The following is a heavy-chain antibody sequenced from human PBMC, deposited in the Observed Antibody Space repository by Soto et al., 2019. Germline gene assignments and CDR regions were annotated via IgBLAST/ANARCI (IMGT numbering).Heavy chain of an antibody. CDR2: IYYSGST. CDR1: GGSISTYY. CDR3: ARRWGRTFDY. D-gene: IGHD1-26*01. V-gene: IGHV4-59*08. Sequence: PSETLSLTCTVSGGSISTYYWSWIRQPPGKGLEWIAYIYYSGSTNYNPSLKSRVTISVDTSKNQFSLKLSSVTAADTAVYYCARRWGRTFDYWGQGTLVTVSS. J-gene: IGHJ4*02.